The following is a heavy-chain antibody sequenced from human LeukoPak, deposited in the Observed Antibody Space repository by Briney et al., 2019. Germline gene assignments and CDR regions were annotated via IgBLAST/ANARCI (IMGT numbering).Heavy chain of an antibody. V-gene: IGHV4-59*01. Sequence: PSETLSLTCTVSGGSISSYYWSWIRQPPGKGLEWIWYIYYSGSTNYNPSLKSRVTISVDTSKNQFSLKLSSVTAADTAVYYCARDFGNPWYSGSYYGGWGAFDIWGQGTMVTVSS. J-gene: IGHJ3*02. D-gene: IGHD1-26*01. CDR1: GGSISSYY. CDR2: IYYSGST. CDR3: ARDFGNPWYSGSYYGGWGAFDI.